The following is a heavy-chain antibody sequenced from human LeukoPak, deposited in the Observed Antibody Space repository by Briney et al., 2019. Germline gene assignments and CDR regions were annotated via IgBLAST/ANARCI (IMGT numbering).Heavy chain of an antibody. CDR1: GFTFSSYN. J-gene: IGHJ4*02. V-gene: IGHV3-21*01. CDR3: ARDLSVGSKPDLGFDY. D-gene: IGHD1-26*01. Sequence: GGSLRLSCVASGFTFSSYNMNWVRPAPGKGLEWVSSISSSSRYIYYTDSVKGRFTISRDNAKNSLYLQMNSLRAEDTAVYYCARDLSVGSKPDLGFDYWGQGTLVTVSS. CDR2: ISSSSRYI.